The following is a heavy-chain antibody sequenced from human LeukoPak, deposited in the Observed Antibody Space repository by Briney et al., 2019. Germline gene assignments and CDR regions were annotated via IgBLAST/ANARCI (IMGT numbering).Heavy chain of an antibody. Sequence: ASVKVSCKASGYTFTSYYMHWVRQAPGQGREWMGIINPSGGSTSYAQKFQGRVTMTRDTSTSTVYMELSSLRSEDTAVYYCARDRGAVAGTRDWFDPWGQGTLVTVSS. CDR1: GYTFTSYY. J-gene: IGHJ5*02. CDR3: ARDRGAVAGTRDWFDP. V-gene: IGHV1-46*01. CDR2: INPSGGST. D-gene: IGHD6-19*01.